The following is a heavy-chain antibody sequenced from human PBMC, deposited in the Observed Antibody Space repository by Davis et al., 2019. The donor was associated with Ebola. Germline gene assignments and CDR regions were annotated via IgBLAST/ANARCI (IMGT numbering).Heavy chain of an antibody. CDR2: IWYDGSNK. CDR3: ARDRLPVRLQYFGDYYYGMDV. Sequence: GGSLRLSCAASGFTFSSYAMHWVRQAPGKGLEWVAVIWYDGSNKYYADSVKGRFTISRDNSKNTLYLQMNSLRSEDTAVYYCARDRLPVRLQYFGDYYYGMDVWGQGTTVTVSS. CDR1: GFTFSSYA. V-gene: IGHV3-30*04. J-gene: IGHJ6*02. D-gene: IGHD4-11*01.